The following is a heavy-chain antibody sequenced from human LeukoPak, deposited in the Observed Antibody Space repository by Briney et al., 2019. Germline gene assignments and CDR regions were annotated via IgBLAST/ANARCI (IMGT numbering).Heavy chain of an antibody. CDR2: IYYSGST. J-gene: IGHJ6*03. CDR1: GDSISSFC. Sequence: PSETLSLTCTVSGDSISSFCWSWIRQPPGKGLEWIGYIYYSGSTNYNPSLKSRVTISVDTSKNQFSLKLSSVTAADTAVYYCARVVSIFYYYYMDVWGKGTTVTVSS. V-gene: IGHV4-59*08. CDR3: ARVVSIFYYYYMDV. D-gene: IGHD3-3*01.